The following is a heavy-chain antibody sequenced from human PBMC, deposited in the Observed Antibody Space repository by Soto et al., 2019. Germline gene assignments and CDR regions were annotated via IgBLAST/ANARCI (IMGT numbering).Heavy chain of an antibody. CDR1: GGSFSGYY. Sequence: LSLTCAVYGGSFSGYYWSWIRQPPGKGLEWIGEINHSGSTNYNPSLKSRVTISVDTSKNQFSLKLSSVAAADTAVYYCARRGCMDVWGQGTTVTVSS. J-gene: IGHJ6*02. D-gene: IGHD3-10*01. V-gene: IGHV4-34*01. CDR3: ARRGCMDV. CDR2: INHSGST.